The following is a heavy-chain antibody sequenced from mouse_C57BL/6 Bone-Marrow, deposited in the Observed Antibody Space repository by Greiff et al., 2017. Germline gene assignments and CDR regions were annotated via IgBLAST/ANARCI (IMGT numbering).Heavy chain of an antibody. J-gene: IGHJ1*03. CDR2: IDPENGDT. Sequence: EVQLQQSGAELVRPGASVKLSCTASGFNIKDYYMHWVKQRPEQGLEWIGWIDPENGDTEYASKFQGKANITADTSSNTAYLQLSSLTSEDTAVYYCTTSWDRYFDVWGTGTTVTVSS. V-gene: IGHV14-4*01. CDR1: GFNIKDYY. CDR3: TTSWDRYFDV. D-gene: IGHD4-1*01.